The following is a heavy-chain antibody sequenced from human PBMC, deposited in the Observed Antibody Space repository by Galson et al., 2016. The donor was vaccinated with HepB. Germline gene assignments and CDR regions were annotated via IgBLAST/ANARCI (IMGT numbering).Heavy chain of an antibody. CDR3: AVRYSSIWYFQH. CDR2: INSDGSST. CDR1: GFTLSSYW. V-gene: IGHV3-74*01. Sequence: SLRLSCAASGFTLSSYWMSWVRQAPGKGLVWVSRINSDGSSTGFADSVKGRFTISRDNAKNTLYLQMNSLGAEDTAIYYCAVRYSSIWYFQHWGRGTLVSVSS. D-gene: IGHD6-13*01. J-gene: IGHJ1*01.